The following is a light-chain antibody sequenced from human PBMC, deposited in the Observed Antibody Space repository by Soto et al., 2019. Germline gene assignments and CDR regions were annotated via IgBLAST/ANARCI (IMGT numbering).Light chain of an antibody. J-gene: IGKJ1*01. CDR3: HQYYSAPPTT. V-gene: IGKV4-1*01. CDR2: WAS. Sequence: DIVMTQSPDSLAVSLGERATINCKSSQSVLYSSNNKNYLAWYQQKPGQPPKLLIYWASTRESGVPDRFSGSGSGTDFTLTISSLQAEDVAVYYCHQYYSAPPTTFGQGTKVEI. CDR1: QSVLYSSNNKNY.